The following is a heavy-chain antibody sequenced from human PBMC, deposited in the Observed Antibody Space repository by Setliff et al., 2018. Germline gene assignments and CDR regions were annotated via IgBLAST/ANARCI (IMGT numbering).Heavy chain of an antibody. J-gene: IGHJ4*02. Sequence: ASVKVSCKASGGTFRSDGFNWVRQAPGQGLEWMGRIIXVXXTXXXXXXFQGRVXXTADESTTTAYMELNSLRSEDTALYYCARDTRDRYDRSGHYLSLDYWGQGTLVTVSS. CDR2: IIXVXXTX. CDR3: ARDTRDRYDRSGHYLSLDY. D-gene: IGHD3-22*01. V-gene: IGHV1-69*11. CDR1: GGTFRSDG.